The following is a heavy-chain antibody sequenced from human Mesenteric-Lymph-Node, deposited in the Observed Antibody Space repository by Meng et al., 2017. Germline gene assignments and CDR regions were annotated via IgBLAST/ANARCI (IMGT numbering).Heavy chain of an antibody. D-gene: IGHD6-19*01. J-gene: IGHJ4*02. CDR3: ARGAVAGTFSDS. V-gene: IGHV3-9*01. Sequence: SLKISCAASGFTFDDYAMHWVRQAPGKGLEWVSGISWNSGSIGYADSVKGRFTISRDNAKNSLYLQMNSLRAEDTAVYYCARGAVAGTFSDSWGQGTLVTVSS. CDR1: GFTFDDYA. CDR2: ISWNSGSI.